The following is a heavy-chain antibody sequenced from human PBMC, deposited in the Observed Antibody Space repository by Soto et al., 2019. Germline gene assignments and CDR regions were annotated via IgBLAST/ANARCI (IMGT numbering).Heavy chain of an antibody. CDR1: GSPISSYY. CDR3: ARLGGYYQAFXQ. J-gene: IGHJ4*01. Sequence: PSETLSLTCSVSGSPISSYYWGWFRLPPGQGLQWVGYIYYTGTTSYNPSLKGRVTVSLDTSKKQFSLKLRSVTAADTAVYFCARLGGYYQAFXQWGQGALVTVSS. D-gene: IGHD3-22*01. CDR2: IYYTGTT. V-gene: IGHV4-59*08.